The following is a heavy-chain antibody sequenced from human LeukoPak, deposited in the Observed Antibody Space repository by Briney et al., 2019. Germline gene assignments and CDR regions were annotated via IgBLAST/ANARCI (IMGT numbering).Heavy chain of an antibody. CDR1: GGSISGYY. D-gene: IGHD1-1*01. V-gene: IGHV4-4*07. Sequence: SETLSLTCTVSGGSISGYYWSWIRQPAGKGLEWIGRIYSSGNINYNASLKSRLSMSVDSSKNQFTLRLSSMTAADTAVYYCAGQRDNLSWFDPWGQGTLVTVSS. CDR3: AGQRDNLSWFDP. CDR2: IYSSGNI. J-gene: IGHJ5*02.